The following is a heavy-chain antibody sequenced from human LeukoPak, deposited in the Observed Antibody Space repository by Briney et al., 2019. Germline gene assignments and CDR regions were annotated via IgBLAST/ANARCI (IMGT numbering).Heavy chain of an antibody. CDR1: GGSISNYY. V-gene: IGHV4-4*07. Sequence: PSETLSLTCTVSGGSISNYYWSWIRQPAGKGLEWIGRIYTSGSTSYSPSLKSRVTMSVDTSKNQFSLKLSSVTAADTAVYYCAKVATYWFDSWGQGTLVTVSS. CDR2: IYTSGST. J-gene: IGHJ5*01. CDR3: AKVATYWFDS.